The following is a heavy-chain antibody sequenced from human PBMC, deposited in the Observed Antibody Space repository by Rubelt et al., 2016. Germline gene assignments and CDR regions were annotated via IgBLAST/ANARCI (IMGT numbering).Heavy chain of an antibody. Sequence: QLQLQESGPRLVKPSETLSLTCTVSGGSISSSSYYWGWIRQPPGKGLESIGSIYYSGSTYYNPSLMGRVTISVATSKNQFSLKLSSVTAADTAVYYCARRHSRRREFDYWGQGTLVTVSS. CDR1: GGSISSSSYY. CDR2: IYYSGST. D-gene: IGHD2/OR15-2a*01. CDR3: ARRHSRRREFDY. V-gene: IGHV4-39*01. J-gene: IGHJ4*02.